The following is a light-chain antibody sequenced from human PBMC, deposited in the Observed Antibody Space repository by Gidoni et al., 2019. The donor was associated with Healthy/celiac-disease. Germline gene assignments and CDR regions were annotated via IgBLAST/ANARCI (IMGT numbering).Light chain of an antibody. CDR3: QQYDNLPRGST. V-gene: IGKV1-33*01. J-gene: IGKJ3*01. CDR1: QDISNY. Sequence: DIQMTQSPSSLSASVGDRVTITCQASQDISNYLNWYQQKPGKAPKLLIYDASNLETGVPSRFSGSGSGTDFTFTISSLQPEDIATYYCQQYDNLPRGSTFGPXTKVDIK. CDR2: DAS.